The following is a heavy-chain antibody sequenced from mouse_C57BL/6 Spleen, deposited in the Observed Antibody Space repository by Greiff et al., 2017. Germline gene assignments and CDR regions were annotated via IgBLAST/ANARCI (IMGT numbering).Heavy chain of an antibody. V-gene: IGHV1-22*01. Sequence: EVQLQQSGPELVKPGASVKMSCKASGYTFTDYNMHWVKQSHGKSLEWIGYINPNNGGTSYNQKFKGKATLTVNKSSSTAYMELRSLTSEDSAVYYCARRVPYYYGSSSYAMDYWGQGTSVTVSS. D-gene: IGHD1-1*01. CDR1: GYTFTDYN. J-gene: IGHJ4*01. CDR3: ARRVPYYYGSSSYAMDY. CDR2: INPNNGGT.